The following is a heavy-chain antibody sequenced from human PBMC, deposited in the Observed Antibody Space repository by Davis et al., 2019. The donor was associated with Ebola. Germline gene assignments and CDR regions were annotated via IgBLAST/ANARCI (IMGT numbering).Heavy chain of an antibody. CDR1: GDSVSGKSGA. CDR2: TYFRSKWYI. J-gene: IGHJ6*02. CDR3: VRGWGRTGMGV. V-gene: IGHV6-1*01. Sequence: PSETLSLTCAISGDSVSGKSGAWNWIRQSPSRGLEWLGRTYFRSKWYIDYAVSVKTRGTISSDTSRNQFSLQLNSVTPEDTAVYYCVRGWGRTGMGVWGQGTTVTVSS. D-gene: IGHD1-26*01.